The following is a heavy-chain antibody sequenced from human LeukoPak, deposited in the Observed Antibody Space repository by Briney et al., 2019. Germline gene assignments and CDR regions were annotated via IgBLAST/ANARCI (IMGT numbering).Heavy chain of an antibody. Sequence: PGGSLRLSCAASGFTFSSYGMSWVRQAPGKGLEWVSSISGSGGSTYYADSVKGRFTISRDNSKNTLYLQMNSLRAEDTAVYYCAKDLVKGSGSYYSVFDYWGQGTLVTVSS. CDR2: ISGSGGST. CDR1: GFTFSSYG. D-gene: IGHD1-26*01. V-gene: IGHV3-23*01. CDR3: AKDLVKGSGSYYSVFDY. J-gene: IGHJ4*02.